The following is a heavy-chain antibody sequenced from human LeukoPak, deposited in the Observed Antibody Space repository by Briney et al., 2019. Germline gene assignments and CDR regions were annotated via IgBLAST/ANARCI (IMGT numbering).Heavy chain of an antibody. CDR2: INPNSGGT. V-gene: IGHV1-2*02. CDR1: GYTFTAYY. J-gene: IGHJ6*04. Sequence: GASVKVSCKASGYTFTAYYIHWVRQAPGQGLEWMGWINPNSGGTNYAQKFQGRVTLTRDTSITTAYMEVSRLRSDDSAVYYCAKARGLYCSSVSCYDCDVWCKGTTVTVSS. D-gene: IGHD2-2*01. CDR3: AKARGLYCSSVSCYDCDV.